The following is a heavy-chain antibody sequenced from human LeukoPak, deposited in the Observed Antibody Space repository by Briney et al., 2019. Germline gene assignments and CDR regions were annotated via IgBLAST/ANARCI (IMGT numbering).Heavy chain of an antibody. Sequence: GGSLRLSCAASGFTFSSYAMSWVRQAPGKGLEWVAVIWYDGSNKYYADSVKGRFTISRDNSKNTLYLQMNSLRAEDTAVYYCARGSSGWYPGPFDYWGQGTLVTVSS. V-gene: IGHV3-33*08. D-gene: IGHD6-19*01. J-gene: IGHJ4*02. CDR2: IWYDGSNK. CDR1: GFTFSSYA. CDR3: ARGSSGWYPGPFDY.